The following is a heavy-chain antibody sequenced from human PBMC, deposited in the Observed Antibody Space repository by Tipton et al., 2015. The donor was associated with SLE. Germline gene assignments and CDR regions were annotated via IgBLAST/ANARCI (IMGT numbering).Heavy chain of an antibody. J-gene: IGHJ4*02. D-gene: IGHD2-8*01. CDR3: ARGGASVLIRNSYFDY. CDR1: GGSISSSKYY. V-gene: IGHV4-39*07. Sequence: LRLSCTVSGGSISSSKYYWGWIRQPPGKGLEWIGSIYSSGSTYYNPSVKSRVSISVNTSKNQFFLNLRSVTAADTAVYFCARGGASVLIRNSYFDYWGPGSLVTVSS. CDR2: IYSSGST.